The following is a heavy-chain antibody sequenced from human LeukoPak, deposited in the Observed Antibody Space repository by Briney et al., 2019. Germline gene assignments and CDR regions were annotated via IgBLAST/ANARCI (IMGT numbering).Heavy chain of an antibody. D-gene: IGHD6-13*01. V-gene: IGHV4-39*01. CDR3: ARRGITYSSSFFAY. Sequence: SETLSLTCTVSGDSIGSSNYYWAWVRQPPGKGLEWLGSIFYSGSTYYNPSLKSRVTISVDTSKNQFSLNLHSVTAAGTATYYCARRGITYSSSFFAYWGQGTLVTVSS. J-gene: IGHJ4*02. CDR1: GDSIGSSNYY. CDR2: IFYSGST.